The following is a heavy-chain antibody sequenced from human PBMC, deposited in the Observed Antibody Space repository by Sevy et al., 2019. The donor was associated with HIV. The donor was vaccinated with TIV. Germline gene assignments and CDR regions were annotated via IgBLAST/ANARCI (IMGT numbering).Heavy chain of an antibody. CDR3: ARTPGITMVRGVIIFPQKFDY. D-gene: IGHD3-10*01. CDR2: ISSSGSTI. J-gene: IGHJ4*02. Sequence: GGSLRLSCAASGFTFSSYEMNWVRQAPRKGLEWVSYISSSGSTIYYADSVKGRFTISRDNAKNSLYLQMNSLRAEDTAVYYCARTPGITMVRGVIIFPQKFDYWGQGTLVTVSS. V-gene: IGHV3-48*03. CDR1: GFTFSSYE.